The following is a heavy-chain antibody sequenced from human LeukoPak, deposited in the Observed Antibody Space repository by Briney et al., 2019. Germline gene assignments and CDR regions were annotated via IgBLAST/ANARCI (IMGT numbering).Heavy chain of an antibody. J-gene: IGHJ4*02. CDR3: VSYCGGDCYRVFDY. D-gene: IGHD2-21*02. CDR1: GCSISSSSYY. V-gene: IGHV4-39*01. Sequence: SETLSLTCTVSGCSISSSSYYWGWIRQPPGKGLEWIGSIYYSGSTYYNPSLKSRVTISVDTSKNQFSLKLSSVTAADTAVYYCVSYCGGDCYRVFDYWGQGTLVTVSS. CDR2: IYYSGST.